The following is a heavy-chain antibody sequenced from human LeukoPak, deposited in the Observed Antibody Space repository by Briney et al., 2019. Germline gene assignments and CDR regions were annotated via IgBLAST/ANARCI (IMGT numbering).Heavy chain of an antibody. J-gene: IGHJ4*02. CDR1: DASISNFY. CDR3: AGTRAGVEDYREILAGYSSPRGFDR. CDR2: IYYTGST. V-gene: IGHV4-59*01. Sequence: SETLSLTCTVHDASISNFYWSWKRQPPGKKLKWIGYIYYTGSTKYNHSLQSRVTISVDTSKTPFSQRLTSVTAAETAVYFWAGTRAGVEDYREILAGYSSPRGFDRWGQGTLVTVSS. D-gene: IGHD3-9*01.